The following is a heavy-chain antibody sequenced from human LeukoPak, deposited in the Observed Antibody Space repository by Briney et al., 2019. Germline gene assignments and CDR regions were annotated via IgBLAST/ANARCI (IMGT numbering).Heavy chain of an antibody. CDR3: ARITVIRVAAMDV. D-gene: IGHD3-10*01. CDR1: GFTFSSFG. CDR2: ISSTGGTA. Sequence: GGSLRLSCAASGFTFSSFGMSWVRQAPGKGLEWVSAISSTGGTAYYADSVKGRFTISRDNSKNTLYLQMNSLSSEDTAVYYCARITVIRVAAMDVWGKGTTVTISS. V-gene: IGHV3-23*01. J-gene: IGHJ6*03.